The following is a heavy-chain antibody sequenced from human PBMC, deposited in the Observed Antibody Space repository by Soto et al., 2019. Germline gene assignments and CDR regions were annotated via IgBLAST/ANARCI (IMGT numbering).Heavy chain of an antibody. Sequence: SETLSLTCTVSGGSISSGGYYWSWIRQHPGKGLEWIGYIYYSGSTYYNPSLKSRVTISVDTSKNQFSLKLSSVTAADTAVYYCALLTTVTSSPTFDYWGQGTLVTVSS. V-gene: IGHV4-31*03. CDR3: ALLTTVTSSPTFDY. CDR1: GGSISSGGYY. D-gene: IGHD4-17*01. J-gene: IGHJ4*02. CDR2: IYYSGST.